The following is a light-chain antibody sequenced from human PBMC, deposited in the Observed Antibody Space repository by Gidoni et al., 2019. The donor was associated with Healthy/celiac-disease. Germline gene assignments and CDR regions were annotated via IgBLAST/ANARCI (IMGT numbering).Light chain of an antibody. CDR1: ALPKQY. CDR2: KDS. Sequence: SYELTQPPSVSVSPGQTARITCAGAALPKQYAYWYQQKPGQAPVLVISKDSERPSGIPERFSGSSSGTTVTLTISGVQAEDEADYYCQSADSSGTWVFGGGTKLTVL. V-gene: IGLV3-25*02. J-gene: IGLJ3*02. CDR3: QSADSSGTWV.